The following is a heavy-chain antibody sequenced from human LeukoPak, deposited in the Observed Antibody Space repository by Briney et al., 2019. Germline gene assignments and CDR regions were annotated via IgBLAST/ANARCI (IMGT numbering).Heavy chain of an antibody. V-gene: IGHV4-31*03. J-gene: IGHJ4*02. Sequence: SETLSLTCTVSGGSISSGGYYWSWIRQHPGKGLEWIGYIYYSGSTYYNPSLKSRVTISVDTSKNQFSLKLSSVTAADTAVYYCARVFYYYDSSGYSYYFDYWGQGTLVTVSS. CDR2: IYYSGST. D-gene: IGHD3-22*01. CDR1: GGSISSGGYY. CDR3: ARVFYYYDSSGYSYYFDY.